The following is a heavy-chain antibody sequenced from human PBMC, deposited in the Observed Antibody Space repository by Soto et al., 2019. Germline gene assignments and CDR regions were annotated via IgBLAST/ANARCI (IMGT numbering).Heavy chain of an antibody. J-gene: IGHJ4*02. CDR3: ARGSMVRGVNDFDY. Sequence: PGGSLRLSCAASGFTFSSYSMNWVRQAPGKGLEWVSYISSSSTIYYADSVKGRFTISRDNAKNSLYLQMNSLRDEDTAVYYCARGSMVRGVNDFDYWGQGTLVTVSS. D-gene: IGHD3-10*01. V-gene: IGHV3-48*02. CDR1: GFTFSSYS. CDR2: ISSSSTI.